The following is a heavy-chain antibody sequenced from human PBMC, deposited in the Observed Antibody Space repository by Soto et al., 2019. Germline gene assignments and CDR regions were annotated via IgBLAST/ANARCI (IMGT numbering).Heavy chain of an antibody. CDR1: GFTFSAYG. CDR3: AKDTIPSKIFRVAAWFDP. D-gene: IGHD3-3*01. Sequence: PGGSLRLSCAASGFTFSAYGMHWVRQAPGKGLEWVAVMSYDGAYKYYADSVRGRFSISRDISNNTLYLQMDSLRAEDTAVYYCAKDTIPSKIFRVAAWFDPWGQGALVTGS. J-gene: IGHJ5*02. V-gene: IGHV3-30*18. CDR2: MSYDGAYK.